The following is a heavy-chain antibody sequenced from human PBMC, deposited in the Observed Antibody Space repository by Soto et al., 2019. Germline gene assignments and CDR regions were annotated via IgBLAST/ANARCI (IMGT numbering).Heavy chain of an antibody. CDR2: IYYNGTT. V-gene: IGHV4-31*06. D-gene: IGHD3-10*01. Sequence: QVQLQESGPGLVKPAQTLSLTCTVSGGSISSPNFYWSWSRQHPGKGLEWIGHIYYNGTTYYNPNLKGRVSIQVDPSKKQFPREVGLVVAGGPAGFFLWGGPLLLNWFGEPHDWGRGTLVPVPP. CDR3: WGGPLLLNWFGEPHD. J-gene: IGHJ4*02. CDR1: GGSISSPNFY.